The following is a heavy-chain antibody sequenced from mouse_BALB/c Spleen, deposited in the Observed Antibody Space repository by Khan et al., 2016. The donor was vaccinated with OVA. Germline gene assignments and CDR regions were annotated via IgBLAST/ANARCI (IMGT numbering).Heavy chain of an antibody. CDR3: ARTARIKY. V-gene: IGHV3-1*02. CDR1: GYSITSGYG. J-gene: IGHJ2*01. Sequence: EVQLQESGPGLVKPSQSLSLTCTVTGYSITSGYGWNWIRQFPGNKLEWMGYIRYSGSTNYNPSLKSRISITRDTSNNQFFLQLNSVTTEDTATYDCARTARIKYWGQGTTLTVSS. D-gene: IGHD1-2*01. CDR2: IRYSGST.